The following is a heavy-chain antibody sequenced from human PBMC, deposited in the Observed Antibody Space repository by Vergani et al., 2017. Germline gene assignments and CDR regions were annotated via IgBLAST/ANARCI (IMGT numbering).Heavy chain of an antibody. D-gene: IGHD6-19*01. Sequence: QVQLVQSGAEVKKPGASVKVSCKASGYTFTSYDINWVRQATGQGLEWMGWMNPNSGNTGYAQKFQGRVTITRNTSISTAYMELSSLRSEDTAVYYCARGGPRIAVAGTYYYYYGMDVWGQGTTVTVSS. CDR2: MNPNSGNT. J-gene: IGHJ6*02. CDR1: GYTFTSYD. CDR3: ARGGPRIAVAGTYYYYYGMDV. V-gene: IGHV1-8*03.